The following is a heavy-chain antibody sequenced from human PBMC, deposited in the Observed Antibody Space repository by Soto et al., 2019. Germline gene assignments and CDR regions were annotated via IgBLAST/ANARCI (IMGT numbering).Heavy chain of an antibody. CDR3: ARSSDSDSPVGY. CDR2: IDPSDSYT. J-gene: IGHJ4*02. V-gene: IGHV5-10-1*01. Sequence: PGESLKISCKGSGYSFTSYWISRVRQMPGKGLEWMGRIDPSDSYTNYSPSFQGHVTISADKSISTAYLQWSSLKASDTAMYYCARSSDSDSPVGYWGQGTLVTVSS. D-gene: IGHD2-21*02. CDR1: GYSFTSYW.